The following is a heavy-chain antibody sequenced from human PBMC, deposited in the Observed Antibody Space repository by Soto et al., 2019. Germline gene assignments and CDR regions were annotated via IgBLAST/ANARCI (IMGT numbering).Heavy chain of an antibody. CDR1: GYTFSNYG. J-gene: IGHJ4*02. CDR3: ARDESSGWPDY. CDR2: INAYNGNT. Sequence: GASVKVSFKASGYTFSNYGISWVRQAPGQGLEWMGWINAYNGNTNYSQKFQGRVTITTDTSMSTAYLELSSLTSEDTAVYYCARDESSGWPDYWGQGTLVTVSS. V-gene: IGHV1-18*01. D-gene: IGHD6-19*01.